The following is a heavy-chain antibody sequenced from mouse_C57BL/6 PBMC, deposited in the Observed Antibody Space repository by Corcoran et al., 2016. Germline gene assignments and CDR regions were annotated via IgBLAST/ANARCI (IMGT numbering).Heavy chain of an antibody. V-gene: IGHV1-55*01. CDR2: IYPGSGST. J-gene: IGHJ3*01. CDR1: GYTFTSYW. CDR3: ARGLTGSAWFAY. Sequence: QVQLQQPGAELVKPGPSVKMSCKASGYTFTSYWITWVKQRPGQGLEWIGDIYPGSGSTNYNEKFKSKATLTVDTSSSTAYMQLSSLTSEDSAVYYCARGLTGSAWFAYWGQGTLVTVSA. D-gene: IGHD4-1*01.